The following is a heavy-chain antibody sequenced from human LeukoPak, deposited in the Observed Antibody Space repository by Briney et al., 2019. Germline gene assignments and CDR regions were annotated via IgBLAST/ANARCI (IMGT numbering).Heavy chain of an antibody. Sequence: SETLSLTCNVSSGSITDYYWSWIRQPPGKGLEWIGYIYYKGSTNYNPSLRSRVTISADTSKNLFSLKLSSVTTADTAVYYCARTVNYYDTSGYSYYFDYWGQGTLVTVSS. CDR2: IYYKGST. J-gene: IGHJ4*02. CDR1: SGSITDYY. D-gene: IGHD3-22*01. CDR3: ARTVNYYDTSGYSYYFDY. V-gene: IGHV4-59*01.